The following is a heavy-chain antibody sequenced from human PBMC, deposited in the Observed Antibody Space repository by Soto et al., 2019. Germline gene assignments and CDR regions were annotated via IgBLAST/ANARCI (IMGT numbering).Heavy chain of an antibody. D-gene: IGHD5-18*01. V-gene: IGHV4-31*03. J-gene: IGHJ5*02. CDR2: IYYSGST. Sequence: LSLTCTVSGGSISRDAYYWSWIRQHPGEGLEWIGYIYYSGSTYYNPSLKSRVSISVDTSRNQFSLKLSSVTAADTAVYYCAVDTTMGGPNWFDPWGQGTLVTVSS. CDR1: GGSISRDAYY. CDR3: AVDTTMGGPNWFDP.